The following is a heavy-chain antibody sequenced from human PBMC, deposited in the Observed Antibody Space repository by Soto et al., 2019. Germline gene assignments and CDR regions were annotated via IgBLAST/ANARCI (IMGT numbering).Heavy chain of an antibody. CDR2: ISSSSSTI. V-gene: IGHV3-48*02. D-gene: IGHD3-3*01. CDR3: ARDGPKRFLESLVIMRPDSRYYYYYGMDV. Sequence: GGSLRLSCAASGFTFSSYSMNWVRQAPGKGLEWVSYISSSSSTIYYADSVKGRFTISRDNAKNSLYLQMNSLRDEDTAVYYCARDGPKRFLESLVIMRPDSRYYYYYGMDVWGQGTTVTVSS. CDR1: GFTFSSYS. J-gene: IGHJ6*02.